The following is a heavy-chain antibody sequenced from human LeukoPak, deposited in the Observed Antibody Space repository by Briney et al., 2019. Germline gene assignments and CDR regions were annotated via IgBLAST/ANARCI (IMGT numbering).Heavy chain of an antibody. CDR1: GFTFSTYW. D-gene: IGHD3-3*01. V-gene: IGHV3-33*08. J-gene: IGHJ4*02. CDR2: IWYDGSKK. Sequence: PGGSLRLSCAASGFTFSTYWMNWVRQAPGKGLEWVAVIWYDGSKKYHADSVKGRFTISRDDSKNTLYLQMNNLRAEDTAVYYCARDGGIGLDYWGQGILVTVSS. CDR3: ARDGGIGLDY.